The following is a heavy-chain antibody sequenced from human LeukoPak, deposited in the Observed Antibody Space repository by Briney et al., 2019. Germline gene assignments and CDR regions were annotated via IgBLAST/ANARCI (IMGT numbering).Heavy chain of an antibody. Sequence: AETLSLTCTVSGGSISSYYWNWIRQPAGKGLEWIGRMYIRGSTDYNPSLKSRVTMSRDTSKNQFSLKMRSVTAADTAVYYCARGGDHYDSSGHSMGVWGKGTTVTVSS. CDR3: ARGGDHYDSSGHSMGV. CDR2: MYIRGST. V-gene: IGHV4-4*07. CDR1: GGSISSYY. D-gene: IGHD3-22*01. J-gene: IGHJ6*03.